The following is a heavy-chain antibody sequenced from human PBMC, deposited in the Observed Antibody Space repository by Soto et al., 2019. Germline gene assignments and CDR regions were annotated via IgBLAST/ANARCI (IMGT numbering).Heavy chain of an antibody. Sequence: GRSLILSCAASGFTLSDYWMHWVRQVPGKGLLWVSRISVDGGDTTYADSVKGRFTISRDNAKNTLYLQMDTLRAEDTAIYYCARAPDKRPIDYLGHGSLVTGSS. V-gene: IGHV3-74*01. J-gene: IGHJ4*01. CDR1: GFTLSDYW. CDR2: ISVDGGDT. CDR3: ARAPDKRPIDY.